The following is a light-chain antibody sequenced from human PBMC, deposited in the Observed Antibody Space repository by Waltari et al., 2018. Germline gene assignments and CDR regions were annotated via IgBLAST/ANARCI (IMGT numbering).Light chain of an antibody. CDR2: EVS. J-gene: IGLJ2*01. CDR3: CSYAGSTNFVI. Sequence: QSALTQPASVSGSPGQSITTSSPGSASDVGSYNLVPWYQQHPGKAPKVMIYEVSKRPSGVSNRFSGAKSGNTASLTISGLQAEDEADYYCCSYAGSTNFVIFGGGTKLTVL. V-gene: IGLV2-23*02. CDR1: ASDVGSYNL.